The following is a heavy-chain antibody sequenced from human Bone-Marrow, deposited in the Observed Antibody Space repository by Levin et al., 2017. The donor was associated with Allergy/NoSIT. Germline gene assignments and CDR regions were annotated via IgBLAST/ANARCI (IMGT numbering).Heavy chain of an antibody. CDR3: ARGGDYGSGRKPYYDDGMDV. Sequence: SQTLSLTCAVSGGSFSGYYWTWIRQPPGKGLEWIGEINHSGSTNYNPSLKSRVTISVDTSKNPFSLKLSSVTAADTAVYYCARGGDYGSGRKPYYDDGMDVWGQGTTVTVSS. D-gene: IGHD3-10*01. J-gene: IGHJ6*02. CDR2: INHSGST. CDR1: GGSFSGYY. V-gene: IGHV4-34*01.